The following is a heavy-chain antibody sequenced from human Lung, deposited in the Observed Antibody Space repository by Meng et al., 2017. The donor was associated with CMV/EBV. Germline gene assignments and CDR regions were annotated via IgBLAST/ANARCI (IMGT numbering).Heavy chain of an antibody. Sequence: GGPLRPSCAASGFTFSSYAMSWVRQAPGKGLEWVSAISGSGGSTYYADSVKGRFTISRDNSKNTLYLQMNSLRAEDTAVYYCAKAGRITIFGVVTNHYSYFDYWGQGTLVTVSS. CDR1: GFTFSSYA. J-gene: IGHJ4*02. CDR3: AKAGRITIFGVVTNHYSYFDY. V-gene: IGHV3-23*01. CDR2: ISGSGGST. D-gene: IGHD3-3*01.